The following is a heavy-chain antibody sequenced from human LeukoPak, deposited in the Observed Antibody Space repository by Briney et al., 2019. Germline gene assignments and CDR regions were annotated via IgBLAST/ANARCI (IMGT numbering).Heavy chain of an antibody. J-gene: IGHJ4*02. CDR3: ARDTGGGYSCYDC. D-gene: IGHD5-18*01. CDR2: IKQDGSEK. Sequence: GGSLRLSCVASGFTFSSYTMSWIRQAPGKGLEWVANIKQDGSEKYYVDSVKGRFTISRDNAKNSLYLQMNSLRAEDTAVYYCARDTGGGYSCYDCWGQGTLVTVSS. CDR1: GFTFSSYT. V-gene: IGHV3-7*01.